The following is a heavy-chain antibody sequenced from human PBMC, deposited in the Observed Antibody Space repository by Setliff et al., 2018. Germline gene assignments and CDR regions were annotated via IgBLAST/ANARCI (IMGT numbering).Heavy chain of an antibody. J-gene: IGHJ4*02. D-gene: IGHD1-26*01. CDR3: TTAHYTGNSRTLDF. V-gene: IGHV3-15*01. CDR2: IKSEIAGGTT. Sequence: GGSLRLSCAASGFTFSVEWMSWVRQAPGKGLEWIGRIKSEIAGGTTDYGAPVQGRFTISRDDSKNTLLLQMNNLKTEDTALYYCTTAHYTGNSRTLDFWGPGTLVTVSS. CDR1: GFTFSVEW.